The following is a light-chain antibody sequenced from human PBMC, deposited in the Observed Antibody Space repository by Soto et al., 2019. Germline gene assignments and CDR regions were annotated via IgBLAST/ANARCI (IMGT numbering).Light chain of an antibody. V-gene: IGKV3-15*01. CDR1: QSVSSN. Sequence: EIVMTQSPATLSVSPGERATLSCRASQSVSSNLAWYQQKPCQSPRLLIYGASTRATGIPARFSGSGSGTEFTLTISGLQSEDFAVYYCQQYNNWPPVTLGGGTKVEIK. CDR3: QQYNNWPPVT. J-gene: IGKJ4*01. CDR2: GAS.